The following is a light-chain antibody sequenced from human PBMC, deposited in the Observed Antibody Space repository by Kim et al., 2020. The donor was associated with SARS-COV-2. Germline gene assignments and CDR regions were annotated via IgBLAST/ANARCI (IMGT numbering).Light chain of an antibody. CDR2: YDS. V-gene: IGLV3-21*04. J-gene: IGLJ2*01. Sequence: SYELTQPPSVSLAPGKTATITCGGNSIGTKSVHWYQQKPGQAPVLVIYYDSDRLSGIPERFSGSNSGNTATLTINRVEAGDEAAYYCQVWDNNSDHVIFG. CDR3: QVWDNNSDHVI. CDR1: SIGTKS.